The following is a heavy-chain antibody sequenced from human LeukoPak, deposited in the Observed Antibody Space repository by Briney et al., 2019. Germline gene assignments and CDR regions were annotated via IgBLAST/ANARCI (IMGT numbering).Heavy chain of an antibody. Sequence: GASVKVSCKASGGTFSSYAISWVRQAPGQGLEWMGGIIPILGTANYAQKLQGRVTITADKSTSTAYMELSSLRSEDTAVYYCARDLLDYYYMDVWGKGTTVTVSS. CDR2: IIPILGTA. CDR1: GGTFSSYA. V-gene: IGHV1-69*10. J-gene: IGHJ6*03. CDR3: ARDLLDYYYMDV.